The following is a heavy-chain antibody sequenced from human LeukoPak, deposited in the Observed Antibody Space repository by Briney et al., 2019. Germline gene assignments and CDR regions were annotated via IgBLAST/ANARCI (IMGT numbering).Heavy chain of an antibody. Sequence: GGSLRLSCAASGFTFNSYSLNWVRQAPGKGLEWVSFISSTGSTIYYADSVKGRFTISRDNARNSLYLQINSLRVEDTAVYYCASDYPLYFYYTDVWGKGTTVTVSS. CDR2: ISSTGSTI. V-gene: IGHV3-48*01. CDR1: GFTFNSYS. CDR3: ASDYPLYFYYTDV. J-gene: IGHJ6*03.